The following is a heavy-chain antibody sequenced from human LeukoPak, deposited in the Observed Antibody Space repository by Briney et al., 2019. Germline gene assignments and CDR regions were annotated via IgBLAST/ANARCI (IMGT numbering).Heavy chain of an antibody. J-gene: IGHJ5*02. CDR2: ISWNSGSI. Sequence: GGSLRLSCAASGFTFDDYAMHWVRQAPGKGLEWVSGISWNSGSIGYADSVKGRFTISRDNAKNSLYLQMNSLRAEDTALYYCAKDMGYSSSWYRGFDPWGQGTLVTVSS. CDR1: GFTFDDYA. CDR3: AKDMGYSSSWYRGFDP. D-gene: IGHD6-13*01. V-gene: IGHV3-9*01.